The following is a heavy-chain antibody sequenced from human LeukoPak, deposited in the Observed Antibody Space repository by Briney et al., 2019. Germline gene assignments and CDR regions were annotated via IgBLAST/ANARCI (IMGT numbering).Heavy chain of an antibody. J-gene: IGHJ4*02. CDR1: GGSISSSSYY. Sequence: SETLSLTCSVSGGSISSSSYYWGWIRQPPGKGLEWIGSMYYSGNTYYNPSLKSRVTISVDTSKNQFSLKLSSVTAADTAVYYCAREITSGLYLLDYWGQGTLVTVSS. V-gene: IGHV4-39*07. CDR2: MYYSGNT. D-gene: IGHD6-19*01. CDR3: AREITSGLYLLDY.